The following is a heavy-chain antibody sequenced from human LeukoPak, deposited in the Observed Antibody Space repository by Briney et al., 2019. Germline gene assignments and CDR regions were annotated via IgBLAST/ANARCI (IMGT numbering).Heavy chain of an antibody. V-gene: IGHV4-34*01. CDR2: INHSGST. CDR1: GGSFSGYY. D-gene: IGHD6-6*01. Sequence: PSETLSLTCAVYGGSFSGYYWSWIRQPPGKGLEWIGEINHSGSTNYNPSLKSRVTISVDTSKNQFSLKLSSVTAADTAVYYCARSSRGYSSSSFAGPQIFDYWGQGTLVTVSS. J-gene: IGHJ4*02. CDR3: ARSSRGYSSSSFAGPQIFDY.